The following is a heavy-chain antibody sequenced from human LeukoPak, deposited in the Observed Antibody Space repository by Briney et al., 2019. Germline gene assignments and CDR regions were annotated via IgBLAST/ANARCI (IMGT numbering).Heavy chain of an antibody. Sequence: PGGSLRLSCAASGFTFSSYWMSWVRQAPGKGLESVANMNQDGSEKYYVDSMKGRFTISRDNAMNSLYLQINSLRAEDTAVYYCARAHLTGVDAFDIWGHGTMVTVSS. CDR3: ARAHLTGVDAFDI. D-gene: IGHD2-8*01. CDR2: MNQDGSEK. CDR1: GFTFSSYW. V-gene: IGHV3-7*01. J-gene: IGHJ3*02.